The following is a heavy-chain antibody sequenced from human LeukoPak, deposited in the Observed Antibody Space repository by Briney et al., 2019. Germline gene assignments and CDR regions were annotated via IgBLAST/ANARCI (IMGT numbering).Heavy chain of an antibody. V-gene: IGHV1-69*05. CDR2: IIPIFGTA. Sequence: GASVKVSCKASGYTFTSYGISWVRQAPGQGVEWMGGIIPIFGTANYAQKFQGRVTITTDESTSTAYMELSSLRSEDTAVYYCARVDDYGERDFDYWGQGTLVTVSS. J-gene: IGHJ4*02. CDR1: GYTFTSYG. D-gene: IGHD4-17*01. CDR3: ARVDDYGERDFDY.